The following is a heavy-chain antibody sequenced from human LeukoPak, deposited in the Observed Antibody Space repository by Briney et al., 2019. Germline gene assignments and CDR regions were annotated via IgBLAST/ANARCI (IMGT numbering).Heavy chain of an antibody. V-gene: IGHV4-59*08. D-gene: IGHD5-24*01. Sequence: SETLSLTCTVSGGSISSYYWSWIRQPPGKGLEWIGYIYYSGSTNYNPSLKSRVTISVDTSKNQFSLKPSSVTAADTAVYYCARHNPLNCYNFVFDYWGQGTLVTVSS. CDR2: IYYSGST. J-gene: IGHJ4*02. CDR3: ARHNPLNCYNFVFDY. CDR1: GGSISSYY.